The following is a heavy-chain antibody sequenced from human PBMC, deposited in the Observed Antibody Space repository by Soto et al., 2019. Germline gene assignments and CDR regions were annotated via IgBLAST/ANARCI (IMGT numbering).Heavy chain of an antibody. D-gene: IGHD3-22*01. Sequence: GGSLRLSCAASGFTFSSYGMHWVRQAPGKGLEWVAAIISDSSTKYYADSVKGRFTISRDNAKNSLYLQMNSLRAEDTAVYYCAREGDSSGWYNWFDPWGQGTLVTVSS. CDR2: IISDSSTK. V-gene: IGHV3-48*01. CDR1: GFTFSSYG. J-gene: IGHJ5*02. CDR3: AREGDSSGWYNWFDP.